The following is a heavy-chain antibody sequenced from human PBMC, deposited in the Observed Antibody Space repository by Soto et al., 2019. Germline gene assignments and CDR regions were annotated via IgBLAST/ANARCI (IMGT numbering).Heavy chain of an antibody. CDR3: ARAKSSGHSYDY. Sequence: QVQLVQSGAEVKKPGASVKVSCKASGYTFTSYDINWVRQATGQGLEWMGWMNPNSGNTAYAQKFQARVTMTRNTSTSTPSTELRSLRPEHTAVYYCARAKSSGHSYDYWGQGTLVSVSS. V-gene: IGHV1-8*01. J-gene: IGHJ4*02. D-gene: IGHD3-22*01. CDR1: GYTFTSYD. CDR2: MNPNSGNT.